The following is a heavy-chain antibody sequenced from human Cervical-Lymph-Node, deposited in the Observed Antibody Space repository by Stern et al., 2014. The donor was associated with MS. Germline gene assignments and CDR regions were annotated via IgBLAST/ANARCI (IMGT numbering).Heavy chain of an antibody. J-gene: IGHJ5*02. CDR3: ARDDGQLARVTTVILDT. V-gene: IGHV1-18*01. D-gene: IGHD4-17*01. CDR1: GYTFTNHG. Sequence: QVQLVESGGEVKKPGASVQVSCRASGYTFTNHGISWVRQAPGQGLEWMGWISAYNGDTNSAQKFQGRVTLTTDTSTTTAYMELRGLRPDDTAVYYCARDDGQLARVTTVILDTWGQGTLVTVSS. CDR2: ISAYNGDT.